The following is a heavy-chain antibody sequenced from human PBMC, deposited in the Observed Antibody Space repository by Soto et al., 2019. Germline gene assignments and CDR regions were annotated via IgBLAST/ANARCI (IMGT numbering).Heavy chain of an antibody. CDR3: AKDRSYDILTGYYGTDY. Sequence: EVQLLESGGGLVQPGGSLRLSCAASGFTFSSYAMSWVRQAPGKGLEWVSAISGSGGSTYYADSVKGRFTISRDNSKNTLYLQMNSLSAEDTAVYYCAKDRSYDILTGYYGTDYWGQGTLVTVSS. V-gene: IGHV3-23*01. D-gene: IGHD3-9*01. CDR1: GFTFSSYA. CDR2: ISGSGGST. J-gene: IGHJ4*02.